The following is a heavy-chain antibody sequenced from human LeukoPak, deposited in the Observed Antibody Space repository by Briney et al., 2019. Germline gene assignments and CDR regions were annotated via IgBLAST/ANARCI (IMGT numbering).Heavy chain of an antibody. J-gene: IGHJ4*02. CDR3: ARDYSG. CDR2: IKQDGTEK. D-gene: IGHD1-26*01. Sequence: PGGSLRLSCAASGFTFSDYYMSWIRQAPGKGLEWLANIKQDGTEKNYLNSVKGRFTISRDNAKNSLYLQMNSLRAEDTAVYYCARDYSGWGQGTLVTVSS. V-gene: IGHV3-7*01. CDR1: GFTFSDYY.